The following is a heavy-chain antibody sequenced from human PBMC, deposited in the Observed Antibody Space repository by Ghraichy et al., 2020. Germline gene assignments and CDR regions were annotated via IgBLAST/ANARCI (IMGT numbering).Heavy chain of an antibody. D-gene: IGHD2-2*01. V-gene: IGHV4-34*01. CDR3: ARVWSFWGSCSSTSCPPGYFDY. Sequence: SETLSLTCAVYGGSFSGYYWSWIRQPPGKGLEWIGEINHSGSTNYNPSLKSRVTISVDTSKNQFSLKLSSVTAADTAVYYCARVWSFWGSCSSTSCPPGYFDYWGQGTLVTVSS. CDR1: GGSFSGYY. J-gene: IGHJ4*02. CDR2: INHSGST.